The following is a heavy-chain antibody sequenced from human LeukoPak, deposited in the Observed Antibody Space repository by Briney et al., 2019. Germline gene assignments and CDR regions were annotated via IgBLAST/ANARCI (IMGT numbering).Heavy chain of an antibody. J-gene: IGHJ4*02. CDR1: GSSISPYY. D-gene: IGHD3-16*01. CDR3: ARRTSRGGGIDY. V-gene: IGHV4-59*01. Sequence: SETLSLTCTVSGSSISPYYWSWIRQPPGKGMEWIGYIYYSGSTNYNPSLKGRVTISVDTSNNQFSLKLRSVTAADTAVYYCARRTSRGGGIDYWGQGTLVAVSS. CDR2: IYYSGST.